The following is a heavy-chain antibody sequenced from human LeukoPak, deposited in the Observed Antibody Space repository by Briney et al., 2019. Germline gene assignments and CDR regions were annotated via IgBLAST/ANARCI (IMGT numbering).Heavy chain of an antibody. J-gene: IGHJ4*02. D-gene: IGHD3-10*01. Sequence: SETLSLTSTGSGDSISSYYWSWIRQTPGKGLEWIGYIHTNGRTNYSRSLKSRVTMSVDSYKNQLSLMLSSVTAADTAVYYCTRRAPTSYGHYLDSWGQGTLVTVSS. CDR1: GDSISSYY. CDR3: TRRAPTSYGHYLDS. V-gene: IGHV4-4*09. CDR2: IHTNGRT.